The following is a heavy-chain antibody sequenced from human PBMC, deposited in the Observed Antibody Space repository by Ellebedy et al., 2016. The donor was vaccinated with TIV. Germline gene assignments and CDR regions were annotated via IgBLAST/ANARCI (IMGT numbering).Heavy chain of an antibody. J-gene: IGHJ4*02. D-gene: IGHD5-12*01. V-gene: IGHV4-59*11. CDR2: IHYSGTT. Sequence: MPSETLSLTCTVSGDSISSHFWSWIRQPPGKGLEWIGYIHYSGTTHYNPSLKSRLTISIDASKTHFSLNLSSVTAADTAVYYCASQGAYDFWGQGTLVTVSS. CDR3: ASQGAYDF. CDR1: GDSISSHF.